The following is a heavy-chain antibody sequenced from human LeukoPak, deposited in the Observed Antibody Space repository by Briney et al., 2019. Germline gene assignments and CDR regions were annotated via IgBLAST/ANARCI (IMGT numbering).Heavy chain of an antibody. Sequence: GGSLRLSCAASGFTFSRYWMSWVRQAPGKGLEWVANINQDGGVIYYVDSVKGRFTISRDNAKDSLYLEMNSLRAEDTAVYFCARVYCNGVCYSYSDYWGQGSLVTVSS. CDR3: ARVYCNGVCYSYSDY. D-gene: IGHD2-8*01. V-gene: IGHV3-7*01. J-gene: IGHJ4*02. CDR2: INQDGGVI. CDR1: GFTFSRYW.